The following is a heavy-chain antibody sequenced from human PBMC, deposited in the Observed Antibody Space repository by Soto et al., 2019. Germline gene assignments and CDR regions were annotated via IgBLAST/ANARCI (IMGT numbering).Heavy chain of an antibody. D-gene: IGHD3-3*01. V-gene: IGHV1-18*04. J-gene: IGHJ6*02. Sequence: QVQLVQSGAEVKKPGASVKVSCKASGYTFTSYGISWVRQAPGQGLEWMGWISAYNGNTNYAQKLQGRVTMTTDTSTSTAYMELRSLRSDDTAVYYCAREGVLRFLEWLSRGYSGMDVWGQGTTVTVSS. CDR2: ISAYNGNT. CDR3: AREGVLRFLEWLSRGYSGMDV. CDR1: GYTFTSYG.